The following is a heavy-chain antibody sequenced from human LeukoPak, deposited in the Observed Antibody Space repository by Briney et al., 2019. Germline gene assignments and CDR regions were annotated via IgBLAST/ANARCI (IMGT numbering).Heavy chain of an antibody. J-gene: IGHJ4*02. CDR1: GFTFSNYV. Sequence: GGSLRLSCTASGFTFSNYVMNWVRQAPGKGLEWVSAISGSGDNTYFADSVKGRFTIPRDTAKNTVSLQMNSLRVEDTAVYYCAKGRIGVAAPKACFDSWGQGTLVTVSS. CDR3: AKGRIGVAAPKACFDS. CDR2: ISGSGDNT. V-gene: IGHV3-23*01. D-gene: IGHD6-19*01.